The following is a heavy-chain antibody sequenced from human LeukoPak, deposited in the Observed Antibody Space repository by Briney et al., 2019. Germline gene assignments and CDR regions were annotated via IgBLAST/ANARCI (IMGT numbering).Heavy chain of an antibody. Sequence: ASVKVSCKASGGTFSSYAISWVRQAPGQGLEWMGGVIPIFGTANYAQKFQGRVTITADESTSTAHMELSSLRSEDTAVYYCARALYSSGWYLVWFDPWGQGTLVTVSS. V-gene: IGHV1-69*13. J-gene: IGHJ5*02. D-gene: IGHD6-19*01. CDR3: ARALYSSGWYLVWFDP. CDR1: GGTFSSYA. CDR2: VIPIFGTA.